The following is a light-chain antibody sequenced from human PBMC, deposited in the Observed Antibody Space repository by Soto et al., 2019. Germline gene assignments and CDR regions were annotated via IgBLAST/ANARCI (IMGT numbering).Light chain of an antibody. CDR3: QQYSNWPPFT. CDR1: QSVSSK. J-gene: IGKJ5*01. CDR2: GTS. Sequence: IVMAQSPGTLTVSPGERATLSCRASQSVSSKLAWYQQKPGQSPRLLIYGTSIRATGIPARFSGSGSGTEFTLTISNLQSEDFGVYYCQQYSNWPPFTFGQGTRLEVK. V-gene: IGKV3-15*01.